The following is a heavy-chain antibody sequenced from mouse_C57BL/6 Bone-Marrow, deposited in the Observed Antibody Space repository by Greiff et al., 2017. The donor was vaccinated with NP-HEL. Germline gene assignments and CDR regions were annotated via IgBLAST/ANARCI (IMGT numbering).Heavy chain of an antibody. V-gene: IGHV5-12*01. CDR3: ARHGVYYGSSHWYFDV. Sequence: DVQLQESGGGLVQPGGSLKLSCAASGFTFSDYYMYWVRQTPEKRLEWVAYISNGGGSTYYPDTVKGRFTISRDNAKNTLYLQMSRLKSEDTAMYYCARHGVYYGSSHWYFDVWGTGTTVTVSS. J-gene: IGHJ1*03. D-gene: IGHD1-1*01. CDR2: ISNGGGST. CDR1: GFTFSDYY.